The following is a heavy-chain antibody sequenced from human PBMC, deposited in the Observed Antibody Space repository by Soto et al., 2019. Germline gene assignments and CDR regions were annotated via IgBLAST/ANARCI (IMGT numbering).Heavy chain of an antibody. D-gene: IGHD3-10*01. J-gene: IGHJ6*02. V-gene: IGHV4-34*01. CDR1: GGSFSGYY. Sequence: PSETLSLTCAVYGGSFSGYYWSWIRQPPGKGLEWIGEINHSGSTNYNPSLKSRVTISVDTSKNQFSLKLSSVTAADTAVYYCARGRVGYYYGSGAHYYGMDVWGQGTTVTVSS. CDR2: INHSGST. CDR3: ARGRVGYYYGSGAHYYGMDV.